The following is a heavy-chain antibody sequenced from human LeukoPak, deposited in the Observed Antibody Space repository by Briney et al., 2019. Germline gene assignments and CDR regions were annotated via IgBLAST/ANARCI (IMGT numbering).Heavy chain of an antibody. V-gene: IGHV4-39*01. J-gene: IGHJ5*02. CDR2: IYYSGST. CDR3: ARIAIAAVGFLFDP. CDR1: GGSISSNSYY. Sequence: SETLSLTCTVSGGSISSNSYYWGWIRQPPGKGLEWIGSIYYSGSTYYNPSLKSRVTISVDTSKNQFSLKLSSVTAADTAVYYCARIAIAAVGFLFDPWGQGTLVTVSS. D-gene: IGHD6-13*01.